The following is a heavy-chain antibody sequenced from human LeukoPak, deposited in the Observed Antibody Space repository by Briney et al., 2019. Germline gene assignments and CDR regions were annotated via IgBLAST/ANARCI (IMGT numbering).Heavy chain of an antibody. CDR1: GDSVSRSDSY. Sequence: KPSETLSLTCSVSGDSVSRSDSYWDWIRQPPGKGLEWIGAIYYSGRTYYSPSLKSRVTMSVDPSNNQFSLNLRSVPAADTAVYYCARRRYYDGSGYLEWGQGTLLSVSS. V-gene: IGHV4-39*01. CDR2: IYYSGRT. CDR3: ARRRYYDGSGYLE. D-gene: IGHD3-22*01. J-gene: IGHJ1*01.